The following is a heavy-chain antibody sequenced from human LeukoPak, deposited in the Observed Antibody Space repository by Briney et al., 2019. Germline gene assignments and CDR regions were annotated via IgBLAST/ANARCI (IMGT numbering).Heavy chain of an antibody. CDR3: ARCSGSYTYFDY. D-gene: IGHD3-10*02. CDR2: ISSSGSTI. V-gene: IGHV3-11*01. CDR1: GFTFSDCY. Sequence: PGGSLRLSCAASGFTFSDCYMSWIRQAPGKGLEWVPYISSSGSTIYYADSVKGRFTISRDNAKNSLYLQMNSLRAEDTAAYYCARCSGSYTYFDYWGQGTLVTVSS. J-gene: IGHJ4*02.